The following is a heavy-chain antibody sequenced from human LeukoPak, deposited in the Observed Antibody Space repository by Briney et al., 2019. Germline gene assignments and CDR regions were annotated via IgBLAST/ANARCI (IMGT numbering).Heavy chain of an antibody. Sequence: GRSLRLSCAASGFTFSSYAMHWVRQAPGKGLEWVAVISYDGSNKYYADPVKGRFTISRDNSKNTLYLQMNSLRAEDTAVYYCARGPERTGVGTRYYYDMDVWGQGTTATVSS. CDR3: ARGPERTGVGTRYYYDMDV. V-gene: IGHV3-30-3*01. CDR2: ISYDGSNK. CDR1: GFTFSSYA. J-gene: IGHJ6*02. D-gene: IGHD2-8*01.